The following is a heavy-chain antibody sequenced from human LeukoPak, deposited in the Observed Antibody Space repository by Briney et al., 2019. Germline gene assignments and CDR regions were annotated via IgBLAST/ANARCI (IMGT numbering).Heavy chain of an antibody. CDR3: AKPYCSGGRCYFYYGMDV. CDR2: VSANAYST. CDR1: GFTFSTYA. D-gene: IGHD2-15*01. Sequence: HPGGSLRLSCVAPGFTFSTYAMTWVRQAPGKGLEWVSTVSANAYSTYYADSVKGRFTISRDNSKNTLYLQMNSLRAEDTAVYYCAKPYCSGGRCYFYYGMDVWGQGTTVTVSS. V-gene: IGHV3-23*01. J-gene: IGHJ6*02.